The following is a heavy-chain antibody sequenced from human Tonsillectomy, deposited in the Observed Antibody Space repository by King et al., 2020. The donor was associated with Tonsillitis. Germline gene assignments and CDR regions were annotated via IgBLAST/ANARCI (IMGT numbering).Heavy chain of an antibody. CDR3: ALSWQGETQSRELDF. CDR1: GYSFISYY. D-gene: IGHD3-16*01. CDR2: IVPTDSYT. V-gene: IGHV5-10-1*03. Sequence: VQLVESGAEVKKPGESLRISCKGSGYSFISYYISWVRQKPGKGLEWMGNIVPTDSYTSYSPSFQGHVTFSVDKSLRTAYLQWNSLQASDTAMYYCALSWQGETQSRELDFWGQGTLVTGSS. J-gene: IGHJ4*02.